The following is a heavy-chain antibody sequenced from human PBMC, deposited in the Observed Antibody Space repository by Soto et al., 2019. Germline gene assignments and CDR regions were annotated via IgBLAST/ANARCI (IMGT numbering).Heavy chain of an antibody. CDR3: ARGGHVVVVTVALDY. CDR2: VNPSGGHT. CDR1: GDTFTDYY. V-gene: IGHV1-46*01. D-gene: IGHD2-21*02. Sequence: QVQLMQSGAEVKKPGASVKVSCKASGDTFTDYYIHWVRQAPGQGLEWMGTVNPSGGHTTYAQHFLGRVTMTRDPATSTLYMELTSLTSYDTAIYYCARGGHVVVVTVALDYWGQGTLVTVCS. J-gene: IGHJ4*02.